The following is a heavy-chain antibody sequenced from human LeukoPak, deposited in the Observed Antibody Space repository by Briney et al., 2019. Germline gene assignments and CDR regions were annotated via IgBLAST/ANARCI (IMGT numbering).Heavy chain of an antibody. V-gene: IGHV3-74*01. CDR2: INSDVSTT. D-gene: IGHD3-16*01. CDR1: GFTFSSFW. Sequence: PGGSLRHSCAVAGFTFSSFWMHWVRQDPGKGLVWVSSINSDVSTTSYADSVKGRFTISRDKAKNMLYLQMNSLRAEDTAVYYCRTYRWGDSFEYWGQGTLVTVSS. CDR3: RTYRWGDSFEY. J-gene: IGHJ4*02.